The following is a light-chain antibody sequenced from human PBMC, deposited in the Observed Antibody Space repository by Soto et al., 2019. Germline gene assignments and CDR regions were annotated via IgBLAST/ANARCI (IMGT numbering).Light chain of an antibody. V-gene: IGKV1-8*01. CDR3: QQYYSYPYT. Sequence: AIRMTQSPSSFSASTGDRVTITCRASQGISSYLAWYQQKPGKAPKLLIYAASTLQSGVPSRFNSSGARTDFTLTISCLQSEDFATYYRQQYYSYPYTVGQGTKLEIK. CDR2: AAS. CDR1: QGISSY. J-gene: IGKJ2*01.